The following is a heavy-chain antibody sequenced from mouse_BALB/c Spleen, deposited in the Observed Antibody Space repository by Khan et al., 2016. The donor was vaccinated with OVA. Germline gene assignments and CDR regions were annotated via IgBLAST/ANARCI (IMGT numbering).Heavy chain of an antibody. CDR2: ISTYSGNT. CDR1: GYTFTDYA. D-gene: IGHD2-3*01. J-gene: IGHJ2*01. CDR3: ARPAYDGYYDY. V-gene: IGHV1S137*01. Sequence: QIQLVQPGPELVGPGVSVKISCKGSGYTFTDYAMYWVKQSHAESLEWIGLISTYSGNTNYNQKFKGKATMTVDKSSSTAYMELARLTSEDSAIYYCARPAYDGYYDYWGKGTTLTVSS.